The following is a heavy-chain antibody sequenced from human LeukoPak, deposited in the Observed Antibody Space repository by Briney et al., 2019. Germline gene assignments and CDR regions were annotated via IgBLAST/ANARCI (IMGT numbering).Heavy chain of an antibody. J-gene: IGHJ4*02. CDR1: GYTFGDYG. V-gene: IGHV1-18*01. D-gene: IGHD3-10*01. Sequence: ASVKVSCKASGYTFGDYGFSWVRQAPGQGLEWTGWISALNGNTYYVQKFKGRVTMTTDSSTNTAYMELRSLRSDDTAEYFCARDFALLWLGDKPFDYWGQGTLVTVSS. CDR2: ISALNGNT. CDR3: ARDFALLWLGDKPFDY.